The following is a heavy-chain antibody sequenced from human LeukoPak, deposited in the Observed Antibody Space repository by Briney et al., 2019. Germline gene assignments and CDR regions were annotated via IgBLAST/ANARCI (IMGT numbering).Heavy chain of an antibody. J-gene: IGHJ4*02. CDR2: IKQDGSEK. CDR3: ARAGDGYDSFWLDY. Sequence: GGSLRLSCAASGFTFSSFWMTWVRQAPGKGLEWAASIKQDGSEKYYVDSVKGRFTISRDNAKNSLYLQMNSLRAEDTAVYYCARAGDGYDSFWLDYWGQGTLVTVSS. D-gene: IGHD5-12*01. CDR1: GFTFSSFW. V-gene: IGHV3-7*04.